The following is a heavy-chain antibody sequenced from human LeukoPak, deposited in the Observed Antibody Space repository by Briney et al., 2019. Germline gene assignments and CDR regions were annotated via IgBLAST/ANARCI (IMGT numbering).Heavy chain of an antibody. J-gene: IGHJ6*02. CDR1: GGTFSSYA. CDR2: IIPILGIA. Sequence: HRASVKVSCKASGGTFSSYAISWVRQAPGQGLEWMGRIIPILGIANYAQKFQGRVTITADKSTSTAYMELSSLRSDDTAVYYCARPFTMVEPLDGMDVWGQGTTVIVSS. D-gene: IGHD3-10*01. CDR3: ARPFTMVEPLDGMDV. V-gene: IGHV1-69*04.